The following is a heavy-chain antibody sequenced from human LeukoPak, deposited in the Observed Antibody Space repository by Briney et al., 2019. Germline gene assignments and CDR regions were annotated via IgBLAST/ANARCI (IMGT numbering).Heavy chain of an antibody. V-gene: IGHV3-30*02. D-gene: IGHD6-6*01. Sequence: GRSLRLSCAASGFTFSSYGMHWVRQAPGKGLEWVAFIRYDGSNKYYADSVKGRFTISRDNSKNTLYLQMNSLRAEDTAVYYCAKDRPIGYSSSSDGIDYWGQGTLVTVSS. CDR2: IRYDGSNK. CDR3: AKDRPIGYSSSSDGIDY. J-gene: IGHJ4*02. CDR1: GFTFSSYG.